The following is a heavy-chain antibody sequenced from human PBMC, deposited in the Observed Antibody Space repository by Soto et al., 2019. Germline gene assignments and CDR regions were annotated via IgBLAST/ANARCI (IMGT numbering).Heavy chain of an antibody. J-gene: IGHJ6*02. CDR2: ISYDGSNK. V-gene: IGHV3-30*03. Sequence: QVQLVESGGGVVQPGRSLRLSCEASGFTSSSYVMHWVRQAPGKGQEWVAVISYDGSNKHYADSVKGRFTISRDNSKNTLYLEMNSLRGEDTAVYSCARGDPYYGMDVWVQGNTVTVSS. CDR3: ARGDPYYGMDV. CDR1: GFTSSSYV.